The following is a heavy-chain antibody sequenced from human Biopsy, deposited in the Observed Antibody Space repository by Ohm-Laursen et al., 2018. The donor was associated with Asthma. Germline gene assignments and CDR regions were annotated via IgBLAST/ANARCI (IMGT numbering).Heavy chain of an antibody. CDR2: VIYDGISQ. D-gene: IGHD2-8*01. CDR1: GFTFSNYG. J-gene: IGHJ6*02. Sequence: SLRLSCAASGFTFSNYGMHWVRQVAGKGLDWVAVVIYDGISQYYAESVKGRFTISRDNSRNTLNLQMNSVRPDDTAVYFCARGRAGVLGSYNGMDVWGPETTVGVSS. V-gene: IGHV3-30*03. CDR3: ARGRAGVLGSYNGMDV.